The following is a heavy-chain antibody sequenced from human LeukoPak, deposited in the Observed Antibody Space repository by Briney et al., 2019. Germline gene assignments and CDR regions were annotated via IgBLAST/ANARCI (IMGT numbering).Heavy chain of an antibody. CDR3: SRALYYDRSTYSNAY. Sequence: GGSLRLSCAASGFTLSDYYMDWVRQAPGKGLEWLGRTRNKANSYTTAYAASVKGRVTISRDASKSSLYLQMNTLKAEDPAMYYCSRALYYDRSTYSNAYWGQGPLVTVSS. J-gene: IGHJ4*02. CDR2: TRNKANSYTT. CDR1: GFTLSDYY. V-gene: IGHV3-72*01. D-gene: IGHD3-22*01.